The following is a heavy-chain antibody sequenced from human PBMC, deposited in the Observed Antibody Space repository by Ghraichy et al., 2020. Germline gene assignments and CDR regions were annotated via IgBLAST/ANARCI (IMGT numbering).Heavy chain of an antibody. Sequence: GGSLRLSCTASGFTFGDYAMSWFRQAPGKGLEWVGFIRSKAYGGTTEYAASVKGRFTISRDDSKSIAYLQMNSLKTEDTAVYYCTSTKDGNYDSSGKDAFDIWGQGTMVTVSS. V-gene: IGHV3-49*03. CDR2: IRSKAYGGTT. CDR1: GFTFGDYA. CDR3: TSTKDGNYDSSGKDAFDI. J-gene: IGHJ3*02. D-gene: IGHD3-22*01.